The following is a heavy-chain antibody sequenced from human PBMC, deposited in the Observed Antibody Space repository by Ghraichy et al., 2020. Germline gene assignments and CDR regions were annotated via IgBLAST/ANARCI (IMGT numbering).Heavy chain of an antibody. CDR1: GGSISSSSYY. Sequence: SETLSLTCTVSGGSISSSSYYWGWIRQPPGKGLEWIGSIYYSGSTYYNPSLKSRVTISVDTSKNQFSLKLSSVTAADTAVYYCARAPQWLGSVFQHWGQGTLVTVSS. V-gene: IGHV4-39*07. D-gene: IGHD6-19*01. CDR2: IYYSGST. CDR3: ARAPQWLGSVFQH. J-gene: IGHJ1*01.